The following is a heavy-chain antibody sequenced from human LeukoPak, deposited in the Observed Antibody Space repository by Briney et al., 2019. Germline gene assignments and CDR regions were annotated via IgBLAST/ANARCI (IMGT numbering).Heavy chain of an antibody. CDR3: ATSRGRSKYCSSTSCYGHYGMDV. J-gene: IGHJ6*04. CDR1: GGTISSYA. CDR2: IIPIFGTA. Sequence: SVKVSCKASGGTISSYAISWVRQAPGQGLEWMGGIIPIFGTANYAQKFQGRVTITADESTSTAYMELSSLRSEDTAVYYCATSRGRSKYCSSTSCYGHYGMDVWGKGTTVTVSS. D-gene: IGHD2-2*01. V-gene: IGHV1-69*01.